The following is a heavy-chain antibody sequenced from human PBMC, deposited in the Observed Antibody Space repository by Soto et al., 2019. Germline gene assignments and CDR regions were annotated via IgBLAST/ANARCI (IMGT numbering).Heavy chain of an antibody. CDR1: GYTFTTYG. CDR3: ARGGNTAIIDY. Sequence: QVQLVQSGGEVKKPGASVRVSCKASGYTFTTYGISWVRQAPGQRPERMGWISPYNGNTNYAQKLQGRVTMTADTSTSTAYMDVRSLRSDDTATYYCARGGNTAIIDYWGQGTLVTVSS. J-gene: IGHJ4*02. D-gene: IGHD2-21*02. CDR2: ISPYNGNT. V-gene: IGHV1-18*01.